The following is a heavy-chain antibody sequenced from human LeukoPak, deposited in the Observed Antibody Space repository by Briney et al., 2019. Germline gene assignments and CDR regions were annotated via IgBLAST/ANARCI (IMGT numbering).Heavy chain of an antibody. CDR3: ARDPTYYYDSSGIY. CDR2: ISSSGTTI. D-gene: IGHD3-22*01. Sequence: AGGSLRLSCAASGFTFSSYVMTWVRQAPGKGLEWVSYISSSGTTIYYADSVKGRFTISRDNAKNSLYLQMNSLRAEDTAMYYCARDPTYYYDSSGIYWGQGTLVTVSS. CDR1: GFTFSSYV. V-gene: IGHV3-48*01. J-gene: IGHJ4*02.